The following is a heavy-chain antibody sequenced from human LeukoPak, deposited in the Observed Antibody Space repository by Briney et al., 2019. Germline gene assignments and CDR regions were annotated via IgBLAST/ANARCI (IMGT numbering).Heavy chain of an antibody. CDR3: ARGYCSGGSCPVDY. CDR1: GGSFSGYY. J-gene: IGHJ4*02. D-gene: IGHD2-15*01. V-gene: IGHV4-34*01. CDR2: IYHSGST. Sequence: KPSETLSLTCAVYGGSFSGYYWSWIRQPPGKGLEWIGYIYHSGSTYYNPSLKSRVTISVDRSKNQFSLKLSSVTAADTAVYYCARGYCSGGSCPVDYWGQGTLVTVSS.